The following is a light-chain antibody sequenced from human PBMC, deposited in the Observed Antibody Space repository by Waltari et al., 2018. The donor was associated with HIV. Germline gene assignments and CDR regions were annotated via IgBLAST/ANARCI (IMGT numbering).Light chain of an antibody. Sequence: QSGLRQPPSTSRPPGQRVVISCSGSSSNVGKNYVSWFQQLPGAAPRLLIYRNDRRPSGVPDRFTAAKSGTSASLVISWLRSDDEAEYFCASWDDALSSWLFGGGTKLTVL. V-gene: IGLV1-47*01. J-gene: IGLJ6*01. CDR1: SSNVGKNY. CDR3: ASWDDALSSWL. CDR2: RND.